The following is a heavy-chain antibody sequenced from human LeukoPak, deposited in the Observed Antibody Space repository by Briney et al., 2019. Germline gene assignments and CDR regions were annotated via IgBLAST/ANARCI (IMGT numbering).Heavy chain of an antibody. J-gene: IGHJ4*02. CDR1: GGSISSSSYY. CDR3: ASPPRYCSGGSCLDY. Sequence: SETLSLTCTVSGGSISSSSYYWGWIRQPPGKGLEWIGSIYYSGSPYYNPSLKSRVTISVDTSKNQFSLKLSSVTAADTAVYYCASPPRYCSGGSCLDYWGQGTLVTVSS. D-gene: IGHD2-15*01. V-gene: IGHV4-39*01. CDR2: IYYSGSP.